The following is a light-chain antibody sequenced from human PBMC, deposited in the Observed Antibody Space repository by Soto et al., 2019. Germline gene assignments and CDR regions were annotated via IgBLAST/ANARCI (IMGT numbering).Light chain of an antibody. CDR3: QQYNTWPQT. Sequence: DIVLAQSPASLSVSPGEGATLSCRASQSVGSNLAWYQQKPGQAPRLLIYGASTRATGIPARFSGSGSGTEFTLTISSLQSEDFAIYSCQQYNTWPQTVGQGTKLEIK. CDR2: GAS. J-gene: IGKJ2*01. V-gene: IGKV3-15*01. CDR1: QSVGSN.